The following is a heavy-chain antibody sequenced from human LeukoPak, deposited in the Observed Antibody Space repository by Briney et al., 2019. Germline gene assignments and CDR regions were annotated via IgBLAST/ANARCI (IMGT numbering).Heavy chain of an antibody. CDR1: GFTFSSNW. D-gene: IGHD6-19*01. J-gene: IGHJ4*02. V-gene: IGHV3-74*01. Sequence: GGSLRLSCAASGFTFSSNWMHWVRQAPGKGLVWVSRINEDGSTTYYADSVKGRFTTSRDNSKNTLYLQMNSLRAEDTAVYYCAKGGNSGWYFDYWGQGTLVTVSS. CDR2: INEDGSTT. CDR3: AKGGNSGWYFDY.